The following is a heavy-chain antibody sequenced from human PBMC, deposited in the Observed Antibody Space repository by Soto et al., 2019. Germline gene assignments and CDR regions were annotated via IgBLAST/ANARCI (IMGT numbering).Heavy chain of an antibody. J-gene: IGHJ5*02. CDR1: GGSFSTYY. D-gene: IGHD3-10*01. Sequence: QVRLQQWGTGLVKPSETLSLTCAVYGGSFSTYYWSWIRQSPGKGLELVGEINHSGNTNYNPSLKSRLTRSVDTSNKQFSLNLSSVTAADTAISFCAKDYYGSGLGSWGQGTLVTVSS. CDR2: INHSGNT. V-gene: IGHV4-34*01. CDR3: AKDYYGSGLGS.